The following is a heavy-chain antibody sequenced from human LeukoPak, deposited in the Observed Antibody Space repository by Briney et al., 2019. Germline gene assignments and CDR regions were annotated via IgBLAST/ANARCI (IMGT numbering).Heavy chain of an antibody. CDR1: GYSISSGYY. CDR3: VREAYGDNGGWFDS. V-gene: IGHV4-38-2*02. CDR2: ISRSGNT. J-gene: IGHJ5*01. Sequence: SETLSLTCTVSGYSISSGYYWGWIRQPPGKGLEWIGSISRSGNTYYNPSLKSRVTISVDTSKNQFSLMLSFVTAADTAVYYCVREAYGDNGGWFDSWGQGTLVTVSP. D-gene: IGHD4-17*01.